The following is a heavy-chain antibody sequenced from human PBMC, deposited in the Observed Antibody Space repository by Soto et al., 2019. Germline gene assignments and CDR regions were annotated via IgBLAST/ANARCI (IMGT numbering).Heavy chain of an antibody. CDR3: AKDLTVVVPAAIRKGAPEYFQH. J-gene: IGHJ1*01. D-gene: IGHD2-2*01. CDR2: ISGSGGST. CDR1: GFTFSSYA. V-gene: IGHV3-23*01. Sequence: TGGSLRLSCAASGFTFSSYAMSWVRQAPGKGLEWVPAISGSGGSTNYADTVKGRVTISRDNSKNTLYLQMNSLRTEDTAVYYCAKDLTVVVPAAIRKGAPEYFQHWGQGTLVTVSS.